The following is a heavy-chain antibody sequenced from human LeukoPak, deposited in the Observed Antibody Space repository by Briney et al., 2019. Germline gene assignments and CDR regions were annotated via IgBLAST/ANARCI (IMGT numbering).Heavy chain of an antibody. CDR3: ARLRNAFDI. J-gene: IGHJ3*02. V-gene: IGHV4-59*08. CDR2: IYYSGST. CDR1: GGSISSNY. Sequence: PSETLSLTGTVYGGSISSNYWSWIRQPPGKGREWIGYIYYSGSTNYNPSLKSRVTIPVDTSKNQFSLKLSSVTAADTAVYYCARLRNAFDIWGQGTMVTVSS.